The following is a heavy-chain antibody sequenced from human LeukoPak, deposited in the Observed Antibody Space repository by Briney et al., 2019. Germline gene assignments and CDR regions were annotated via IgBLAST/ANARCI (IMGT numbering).Heavy chain of an antibody. CDR1: GYTFTGYY. CDR3: ARVNRDYGDYEGGFDY. D-gene: IGHD4-17*01. V-gene: IGHV1-2*04. J-gene: IGHJ4*02. Sequence: ASVKVSCKASGYTFTGYYMHWVRQAPAQGLEWMGWINPNSGGTNYAQKFQGWVTMTRDTSISTAYMELSRLRSDDTAVYYCARVNRDYGDYEGGFDYWGQGTLVTVFS. CDR2: INPNSGGT.